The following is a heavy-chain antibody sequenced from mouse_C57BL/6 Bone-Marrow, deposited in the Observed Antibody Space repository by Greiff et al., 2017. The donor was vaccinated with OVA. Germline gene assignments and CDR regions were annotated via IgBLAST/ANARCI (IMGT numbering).Heavy chain of an antibody. CDR1: GYSFTGYF. Sequence: EVHLVESGPELVKPGDSVKISCKASGYSFTGYFMNWVMQSHGKSLEWIGRINPYNGDTFYNQKFKGKATLTVDKSSSTAHMELRSLTSEDSAVYYCAIEITTVVATDYAMDYWGQGTSVTVSS. CDR2: INPYNGDT. D-gene: IGHD1-1*01. V-gene: IGHV1-20*01. CDR3: AIEITTVVATDYAMDY. J-gene: IGHJ4*01.